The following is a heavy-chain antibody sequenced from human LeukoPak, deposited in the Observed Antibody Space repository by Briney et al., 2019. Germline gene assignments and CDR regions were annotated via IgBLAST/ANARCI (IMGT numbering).Heavy chain of an antibody. D-gene: IGHD3-10*01. CDR2: INSDGSST. CDR1: GFTFSSYW. CDR3: ARSYYGSGSYFGY. V-gene: IGHV3-74*01. Sequence: GGSLRLSCAASGFTFSSYWMHWVRQAPGRGLVWVSRINSDGSSTSYADSVKGRFTISRDNAKNTPYLQMNSLRAEDTAVYYCARSYYGSGSYFGYWGQGTLVTVSS. J-gene: IGHJ4*02.